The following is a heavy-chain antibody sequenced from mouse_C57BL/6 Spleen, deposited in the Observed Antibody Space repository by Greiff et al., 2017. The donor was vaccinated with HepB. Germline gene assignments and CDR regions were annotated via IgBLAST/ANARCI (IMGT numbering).Heavy chain of an antibody. D-gene: IGHD1-1*01. Sequence: EVKLQESGGGLVQPGGSMKLSCVASGFTFSNYWMNWVRQSPEKGLEWVAQIRLKSDNYATHYAESVKGRFTISRDDSKSSVYLQMNNVRAEDTGIYYCTGGYGRPLLAYWGQGTLVTVSA. CDR3: TGGYGRPLLAY. J-gene: IGHJ3*01. V-gene: IGHV6-3*01. CDR1: GFTFSNYW. CDR2: IRLKSDNYAT.